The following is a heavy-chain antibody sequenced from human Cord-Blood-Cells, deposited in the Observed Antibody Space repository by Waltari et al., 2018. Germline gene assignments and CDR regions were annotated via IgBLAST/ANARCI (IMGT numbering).Heavy chain of an antibody. CDR1: GFTSSSYA. J-gene: IGHJ4*02. CDR2: ISGRGGST. Sequence: EVQLLESGGGLVQPGGSLRLSCAASGFTSSSYAMSWVRQAPGKGLEWVSAISGRGGSTYYADSVKGRFTISRDNSKNTLYLQMNSLRAEDTAVYYCAKDGGGEQLVPDYWGQGTLVTVSS. CDR3: AKDGGGEQLVPDY. V-gene: IGHV3-23*01. D-gene: IGHD6-13*01.